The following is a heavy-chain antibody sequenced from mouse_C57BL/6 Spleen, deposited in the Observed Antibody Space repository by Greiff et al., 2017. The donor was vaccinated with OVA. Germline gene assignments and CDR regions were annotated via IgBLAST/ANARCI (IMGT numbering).Heavy chain of an antibody. CDR1: GYTFTDYE. V-gene: IGHV1-15*01. Sequence: QVQLQQSGAELVRPGASVTLSCKASGYTFTDYEMHWVKQTPVHGLEWIGAIDPETGGTAYNQKFKGKAILTADKSSSTAYMELRSLTSKDSAVDYCTRGRGKVITTVVAYWYFDVWGTGTTVTVSS. J-gene: IGHJ1*03. CDR3: TRGRGKVITTVVAYWYFDV. D-gene: IGHD1-1*01. CDR2: IDPETGGT.